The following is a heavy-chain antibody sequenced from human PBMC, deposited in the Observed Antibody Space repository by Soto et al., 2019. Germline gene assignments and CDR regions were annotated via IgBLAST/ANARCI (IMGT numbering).Heavy chain of an antibody. J-gene: IGHJ5*02. CDR1: GGSISSYY. V-gene: IGHV4-59*01. CDR3: GRDKVPAAFFGWFDP. D-gene: IGHD2-2*01. Sequence: SETLSLTCTVSGGSISSYYWSWIRQPPGKGLEWIGYIYYSGSTNYNPSLKSRVTISVDTSKNQFSLKLSSVTAADTAVYYCGRDKVPAAFFGWFDPGGQETLVTVSS. CDR2: IYYSGST.